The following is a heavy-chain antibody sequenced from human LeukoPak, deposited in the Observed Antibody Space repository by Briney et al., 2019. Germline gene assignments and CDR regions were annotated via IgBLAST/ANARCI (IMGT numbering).Heavy chain of an antibody. Sequence: SETLSLTCAVYGGSFSGYYWSWIRQPPGKGLEWIGEINHSGSTNYNPSLKSRVTILVDTSKNQFSLKLSSVTAADTAVYYCARGREYYFDYWGQGTLVTVSS. CDR3: ARGREYYFDY. CDR2: INHSGST. J-gene: IGHJ4*02. CDR1: GGSFSGYY. V-gene: IGHV4-34*01.